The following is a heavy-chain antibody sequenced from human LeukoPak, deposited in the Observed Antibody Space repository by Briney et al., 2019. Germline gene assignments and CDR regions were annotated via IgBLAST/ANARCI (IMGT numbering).Heavy chain of an antibody. J-gene: IGHJ4*02. V-gene: IGHV3-23*01. CDR3: AKAGRYTSGWYDY. D-gene: IGHD6-19*01. CDR2: SSANGGST. Sequence: GGSLRLSCAASGFTFSSYAMSWVRQAPGKGLEWVSGSSANGGSTYYADSVKGRLTISRDNSKNTLFLQMNSLRAEDTAVYYCAKAGRYTSGWYDYWGQGTLVTVSS. CDR1: GFTFSSYA.